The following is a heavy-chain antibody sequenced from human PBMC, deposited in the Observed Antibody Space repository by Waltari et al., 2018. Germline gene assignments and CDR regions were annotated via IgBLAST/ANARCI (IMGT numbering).Heavy chain of an antibody. V-gene: IGHV4-59*01. D-gene: IGHD2-21*01. CDR3: ARVGIQGRCGGSTCLDY. CDR2: HYYNGGT. Sequence: QVQLQASGPGLVKPSETLSLSCTVAGGSIRSSYWSWVRQSPGKGLEWIGYHYYNGGTNIDPSLRSRASMSVATSPNQFSLKLTSLSAADTAGYYGARVGIQGRCGGSTCLDYWGQGILVTVSS. CDR1: GGSIRSSY. J-gene: IGHJ4*02.